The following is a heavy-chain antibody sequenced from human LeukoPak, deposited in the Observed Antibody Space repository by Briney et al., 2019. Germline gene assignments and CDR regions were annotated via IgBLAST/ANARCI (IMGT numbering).Heavy chain of an antibody. V-gene: IGHV3-23*01. Sequence: GGSLRLSCAASGFTFSRYAMNWVRQAPGKGLEWVSAISGSGDTTFYADSVKGRFTISRDNSKNALYLQMNSLRVEDTAVYYCAKVGNSSWSNWFDPWGQGALVTVSS. D-gene: IGHD6-13*01. CDR2: ISGSGDTT. CDR3: AKVGNSSWSNWFDP. J-gene: IGHJ5*02. CDR1: GFTFSRYA.